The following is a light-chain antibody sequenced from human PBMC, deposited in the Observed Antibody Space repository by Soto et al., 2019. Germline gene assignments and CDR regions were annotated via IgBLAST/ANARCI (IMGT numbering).Light chain of an antibody. CDR1: QTISSW. CDR2: KAS. J-gene: IGKJ1*01. Sequence: DIQMTQSPSSLSASVGDRVTITCRASQTISSWLAWYQQKPGKAPKLLIYKASTLKSGVPSRFSGSGSGTEFILTINTLQADDFATYYCLHTYSFPRTFGQGTKVDIK. CDR3: LHTYSFPRT. V-gene: IGKV1-5*03.